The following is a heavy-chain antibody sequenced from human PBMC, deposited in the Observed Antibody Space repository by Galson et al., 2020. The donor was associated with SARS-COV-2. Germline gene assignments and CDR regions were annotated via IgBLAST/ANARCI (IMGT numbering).Heavy chain of an antibody. Sequence: SVKVSCKASGGTFSSYAISWVRQAPGQGLEWMGGIIPIFGTANYAQKFQGRVTITADESTSTAYMELSSLRSEDTAVYYCARDWYYDSSGYYPDGPFWDYWGQGTLVTVSS. D-gene: IGHD3-22*01. CDR3: ARDWYYDSSGYYPDGPFWDY. V-gene: IGHV1-69*13. CDR2: IIPIFGTA. J-gene: IGHJ4*02. CDR1: GGTFSSYA.